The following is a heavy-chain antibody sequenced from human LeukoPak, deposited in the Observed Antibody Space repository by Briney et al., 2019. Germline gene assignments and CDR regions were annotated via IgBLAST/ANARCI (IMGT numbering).Heavy chain of an antibody. D-gene: IGHD2-15*01. CDR3: ARLGYCSGGSCYGNNWFDP. Sequence: PSESLSLACTVSGGSISSYYWSWIRQPPGKGLEWIGYIDYSGSTNYNPCLKSRVTISVDTSKNQFSLKLSSVTAADTAVYYCARLGYCSGGSCYGNNWFDPWGQGTLVTVSS. CDR1: GGSISSYY. CDR2: IDYSGST. J-gene: IGHJ5*02. V-gene: IGHV4-59*08.